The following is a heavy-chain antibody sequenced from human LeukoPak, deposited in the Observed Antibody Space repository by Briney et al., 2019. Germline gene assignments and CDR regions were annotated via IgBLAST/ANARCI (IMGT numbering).Heavy chain of an antibody. Sequence: SETLSLTCTVSGGSISSSSYYWGWIRQPPGKGLEWIGSIYYSGSTYYNPPLKSRVTISVDTSKNQFSLKLSSVTAADTAVYYCARDDYFGDYYMDVWGKGTTVTVSS. D-gene: IGHD2/OR15-2a*01. J-gene: IGHJ6*03. V-gene: IGHV4-39*07. CDR2: IYYSGST. CDR3: ARDDYFGDYYMDV. CDR1: GGSISSSSYY.